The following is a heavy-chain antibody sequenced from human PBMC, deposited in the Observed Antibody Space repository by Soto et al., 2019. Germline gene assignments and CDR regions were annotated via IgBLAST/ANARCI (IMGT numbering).Heavy chain of an antibody. Sequence: PGGSLRLSCAASGFSFGSYALSWVRQAPGKGLEWVSTISGSDGKTFYADSVKGRFSTSRDTSQSTLYLQMNSLRADDTAMYYCARCRYLDHWVQATRATVSS. J-gene: IGHJ1*01. CDR3: ARCRYLDH. V-gene: IGHV3-23*01. CDR1: GFSFGSYA. CDR2: ISGSDGKT. D-gene: IGHD3-16*02.